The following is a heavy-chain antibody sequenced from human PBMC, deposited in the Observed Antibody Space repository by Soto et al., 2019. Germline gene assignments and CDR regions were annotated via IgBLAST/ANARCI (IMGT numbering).Heavy chain of an antibody. CDR3: ARGHQVTTDYFSYYALDV. CDR1: GVSFSGYY. V-gene: IGHV4-34*01. Sequence: PSETLSLTCAVYGVSFSGYYWSWIRQPPGKGLEWIGEINHSGSTNYNPSLKSRVTISVDTSKNQFSLKVTSMTAADTAIYYCARGHQVTTDYFSYYALDVWGQGTTVTVS. J-gene: IGHJ6*02. CDR2: INHSGST. D-gene: IGHD2-21*02.